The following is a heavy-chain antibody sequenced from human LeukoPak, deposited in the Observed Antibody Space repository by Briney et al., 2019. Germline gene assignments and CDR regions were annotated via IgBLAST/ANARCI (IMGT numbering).Heavy chain of an antibody. CDR1: GFTFSSYA. J-gene: IGHJ6*02. V-gene: IGHV3-23*01. D-gene: IGHD3-3*01. Sequence: GGSLRLSCAASGFTFSSYAMSWVRQAPGKGLEWVSAISGSGGSTYYADSVKGRFTISRDNAKNSLYLQMNSLRAEDTAVYYCARDRFYGDDFWSGYYVSYYYYGMDVWGQGTTVTVSS. CDR2: ISGSGGST. CDR3: ARDRFYGDDFWSGYYVSYYYYGMDV.